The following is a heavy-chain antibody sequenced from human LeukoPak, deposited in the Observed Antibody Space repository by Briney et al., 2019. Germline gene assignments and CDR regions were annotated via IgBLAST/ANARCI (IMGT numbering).Heavy chain of an antibody. J-gene: IGHJ3*02. CDR3: ARNYDSSGYYYVWRPVGAFDI. CDR1: LGSISSFY. V-gene: IGHV4-34*01. CDR2: INHSGST. Sequence: PSETLSLTCTVSLGSISSFYWSWIRQPPGKGLEWIGEINHSGSTNYNPSLKSRVTISVDTSKNQFSLKLSSVTAADTAVYYCARNYDSSGYYYVWRPVGAFDIWGQGTMVTVSS. D-gene: IGHD3-22*01.